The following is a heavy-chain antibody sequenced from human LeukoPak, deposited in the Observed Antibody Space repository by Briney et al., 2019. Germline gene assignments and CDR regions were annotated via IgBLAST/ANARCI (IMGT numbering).Heavy chain of an antibody. J-gene: IGHJ6*02. D-gene: IGHD2-15*01. CDR3: TTAYSHYYYGMDV. CDR2: IKGKTDGGTT. V-gene: IGHV3-15*07. Sequence: GGSLRLSCAASGFTFSNAWMNWVRQTPGKGLEWVGRIKGKTDGGTTDYAAPVKGRFTISRDDSKNTLYLQMNSLKTEDTAVYYCTTAYSHYYYGMDVWGQGTTVTVSS. CDR1: GFTFSNAW.